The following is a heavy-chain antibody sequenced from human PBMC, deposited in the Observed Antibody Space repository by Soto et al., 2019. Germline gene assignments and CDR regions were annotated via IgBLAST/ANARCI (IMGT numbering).Heavy chain of an antibody. CDR1: GFTFSSYG. Sequence: QVPLVESGGGVVQPGRSLRLSCAASGFTFSSYGMHWFRQAPGKGLEWVAVISYDGSNKYYADSVKGRFTISRDNSKNTLYLQMNSLRAEDTAVYYCAKDQATFRHYYYGMDVWGQGTTVTVSS. CDR2: ISYDGSNK. CDR3: AKDQATFRHYYYGMDV. V-gene: IGHV3-30*18. D-gene: IGHD5-12*01. J-gene: IGHJ6*02.